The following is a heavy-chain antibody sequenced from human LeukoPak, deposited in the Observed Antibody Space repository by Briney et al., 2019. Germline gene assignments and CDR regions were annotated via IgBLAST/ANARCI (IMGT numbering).Heavy chain of an antibody. V-gene: IGHV1-18*01. J-gene: IGHJ6*03. CDR3: ARDLGRYCSGGSCHYYSYYMDV. CDR2: ISTYNGNT. Sequence: ASVKVSCKASGYTFTSYGISWVRQAPGQGLEWMGWISTYNGNTNYAQKLQGRVTMTTDTSTSTPYMELRRLRSDDTAVYYCARDLGRYCSGGSCHYYSYYMDVWGKGTTVTVSS. CDR1: GYTFTSYG. D-gene: IGHD2-15*01.